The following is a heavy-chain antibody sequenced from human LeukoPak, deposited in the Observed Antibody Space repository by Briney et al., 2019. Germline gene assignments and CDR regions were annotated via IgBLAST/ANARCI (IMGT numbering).Heavy chain of an antibody. Sequence: ASVKVSCKASGYTFTSYDINWVRQATGQGLEWMGWMNPNSGNTGYAQKFQGRVTMTRDTSISTAYMELSRLRSDDTAVYYCARGPLAARVPDWFDPWGQGTLVTVSS. D-gene: IGHD6-6*01. CDR3: ARGPLAARVPDWFDP. J-gene: IGHJ5*02. CDR1: GYTFTSYD. CDR2: MNPNSGNT. V-gene: IGHV1-8*01.